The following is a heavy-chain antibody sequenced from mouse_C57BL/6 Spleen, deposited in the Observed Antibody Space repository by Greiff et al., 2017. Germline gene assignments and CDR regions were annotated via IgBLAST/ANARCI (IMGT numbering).Heavy chain of an antibody. V-gene: IGHV5-6*01. D-gene: IGHD1-1*01. CDR1: GFTFSSYG. CDR3: ARQGDGSSLYYAMDY. CDR2: ISSGGSYT. Sequence: EVQGVESGGDLVKPGGSLKLSCAASGFTFSSYGMSWVRQTPDKRLEWVATISSGGSYTYYPDSVKGRFTISRDNAKNTLYLQMSSLKSEDTAMYYCARQGDGSSLYYAMDYWGQGTSVTVSS. J-gene: IGHJ4*01.